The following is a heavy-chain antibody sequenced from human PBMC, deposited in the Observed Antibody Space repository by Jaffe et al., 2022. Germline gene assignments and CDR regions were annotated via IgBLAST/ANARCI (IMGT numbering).Heavy chain of an antibody. CDR3: AKDRGFGGVVVPAAAENNFDY. CDR2: IRYDGSNK. CDR1: GFTFSSYG. J-gene: IGHJ4*02. V-gene: IGHV3-30*02. D-gene: IGHD2-2*01. Sequence: QVQLVESGGGVVQPGGSLRLSCAASGFTFSSYGMHWVRQAPGKGLEWVAFIRYDGSNKYYADSVKGRFTISRDNSKNTLYLQMNSLRAEDTAVYYCAKDRGFGGVVVPAAAENNFDYWGQGTLVTVSS.